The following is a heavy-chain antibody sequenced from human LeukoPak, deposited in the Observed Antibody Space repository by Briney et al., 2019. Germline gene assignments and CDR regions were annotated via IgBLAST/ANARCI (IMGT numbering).Heavy chain of an antibody. CDR3: AKDVLWFGEFDY. Sequence: GGSLRLSCAASRFTFNSYAMSWVRQAPGKGLEWVSVIGGSNGITFYVGSVKGRFTISRDNSKDTLYLQMNSLRAEDTAVYYCAKDVLWFGEFDYWGQGTLVTVSS. J-gene: IGHJ4*02. D-gene: IGHD3-10*01. V-gene: IGHV3-23*01. CDR1: RFTFNSYA. CDR2: IGGSNGIT.